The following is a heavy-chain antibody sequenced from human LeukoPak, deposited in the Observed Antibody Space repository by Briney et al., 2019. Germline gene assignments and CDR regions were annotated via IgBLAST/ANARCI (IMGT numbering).Heavy chain of an antibody. J-gene: IGHJ4*02. Sequence: GGSLRLSCAASGFTFSSYEMNWVRQAPGKGLEWASYISSSGSTIYYADSVKGRFTISRDNAKNSLYLQMNSLRAEDTAVYYCASYSGWISYFDYWGQGTLVTVSS. CDR3: ASYSGWISYFDY. V-gene: IGHV3-48*03. D-gene: IGHD6-19*01. CDR1: GFTFSSYE. CDR2: ISSSGSTI.